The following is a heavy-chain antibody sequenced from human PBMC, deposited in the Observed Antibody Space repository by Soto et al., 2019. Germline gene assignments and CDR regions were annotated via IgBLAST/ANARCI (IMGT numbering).Heavy chain of an antibody. D-gene: IGHD3-10*01. CDR2: IYWNDDK. Sequence: QITLKESGPTLVKPTQTLTLTCTFSGFSLSTSGVGVGWIRQPPGKALEWLALIYWNDDKRYSPSLKSRLTITEDTSKNQVVLTMTNMDPVDTATYYCAHRRASWFGEFDAYFQPGGQGTLVTVSS. V-gene: IGHV2-5*01. CDR1: GFSLSTSGVG. CDR3: AHRRASWFGEFDAYFQP. J-gene: IGHJ1*01.